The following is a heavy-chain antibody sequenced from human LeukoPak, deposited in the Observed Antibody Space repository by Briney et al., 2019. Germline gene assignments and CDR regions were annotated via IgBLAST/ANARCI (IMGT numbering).Heavy chain of an antibody. J-gene: IGHJ4*02. CDR2: IYYSGST. CDR1: GYSISSGYY. CDR3: ARNYDSSGYYLTFDY. Sequence: KPSETLSLTCTVSGYSISSGYYWGWIRQPPGKGLEWIGSIYYSGSTYYNPSLKSRVTISVDTSKNQFSLKLSSVTAADTAVYYCARNYDSSGYYLTFDYWGQGTLVTVSS. D-gene: IGHD3-22*01. V-gene: IGHV4-38-2*02.